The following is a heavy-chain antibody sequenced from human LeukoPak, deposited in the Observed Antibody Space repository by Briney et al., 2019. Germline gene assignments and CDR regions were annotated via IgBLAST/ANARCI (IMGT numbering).Heavy chain of an antibody. Sequence: ASVKVSCKASGYTFTSYAMNWVRQAPGQGLEWMGWISAYNGNTNYAQKLQGRVTMTTDTSTSAAYMELRSLRSDDTAVYYCARVHYDILTGSGFDPWGQGTLVTVSS. D-gene: IGHD3-9*01. CDR1: GYTFTSYA. J-gene: IGHJ5*02. V-gene: IGHV1-18*01. CDR3: ARVHYDILTGSGFDP. CDR2: ISAYNGNT.